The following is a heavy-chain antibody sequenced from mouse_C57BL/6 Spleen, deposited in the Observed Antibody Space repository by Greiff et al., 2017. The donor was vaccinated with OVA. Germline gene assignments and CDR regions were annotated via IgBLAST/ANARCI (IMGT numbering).Heavy chain of an antibody. CDR2: INPYNGDT. J-gene: IGHJ4*01. CDR1: GYSFTGYF. CDR3: ASHRGDYYAMDY. V-gene: IGHV1-20*01. Sequence: VQLKQSGPELVKPGDSVKISCKASGYSFTGYFMNWVMQSHGKSLEWIGRINPYNGDTFYNQKFKGKATLTVDKSSSTAHMELRSLTSEDSAVYYCASHRGDYYAMDYWGQGTSVTVSS.